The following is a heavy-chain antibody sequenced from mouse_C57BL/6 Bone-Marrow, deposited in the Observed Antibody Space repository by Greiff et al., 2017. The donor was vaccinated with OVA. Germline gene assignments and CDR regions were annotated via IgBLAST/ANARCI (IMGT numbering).Heavy chain of an antibody. D-gene: IGHD3-2*02. CDR3: TSQMRQLRLRLAY. Sequence: VQLKQSGAELVRPGASVKLSCTASGFNIKDDYMHWVKQRPEQGLEWIGWIDPENGDTEYASKFQGKATITADTSSNTAYLQLSSLTSEDTAVYYCTSQMRQLRLRLAYWGQGTLVTVSA. J-gene: IGHJ3*01. CDR2: IDPENGDT. V-gene: IGHV14-4*01. CDR1: GFNIKDDY.